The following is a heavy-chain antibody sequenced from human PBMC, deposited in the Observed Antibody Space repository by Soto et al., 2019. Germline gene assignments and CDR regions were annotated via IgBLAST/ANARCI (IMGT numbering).Heavy chain of an antibody. J-gene: IGHJ6*02. V-gene: IGHV4-59*01. CDR3: ARGSYHYVWGSSTGMDV. CDR1: GGSISSND. CDR2: ISYNGHT. Sequence: QVQLQESGPGLVKPAETLSLTCSVSGGSISSNDWCWIRQPPGKGLEYIGYISYNGHTNYKPSLKSRVTISVDTSKNQFSLKMSSVTAADTAVYYCARGSYHYVWGSSTGMDVWGQGTTVTGSS. D-gene: IGHD3-16*01.